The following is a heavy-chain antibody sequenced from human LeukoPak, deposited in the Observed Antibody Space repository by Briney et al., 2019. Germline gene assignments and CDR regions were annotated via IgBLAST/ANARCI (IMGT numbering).Heavy chain of an antibody. Sequence: PSETLSLTCTVSGASINKDYWAWIRQPPGRGIGWIGYVIDSDFNEVNGDITNYNPSHETRVTTSRATPKNQLSLKLSSMIAADTAIYYCVRASADSGGAFDVWGHGTVVTVSS. CDR2: VIDSDFNEVNGDIT. CDR3: VRASADSGGAFDV. J-gene: IGHJ3*01. CDR1: GASINKDY. V-gene: IGHV4-59*01. D-gene: IGHD2-15*01.